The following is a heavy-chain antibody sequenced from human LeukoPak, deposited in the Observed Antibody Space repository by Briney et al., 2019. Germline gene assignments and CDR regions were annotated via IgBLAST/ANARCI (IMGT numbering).Heavy chain of an antibody. CDR3: ARRNGGYPIDY. J-gene: IGHJ4*02. V-gene: IGHV4-34*01. CDR2: INHSGST. D-gene: IGHD3-22*01. Sequence: KPSETLSLTCAVYGGSFSGYYWSWIRQPPGKGLEWIGEINHSGSTNYNPSLKSRVTISVDTSKNQFSLKLSSVTAADTAVYYCARRNGGYPIDYWGQGTLVTVSS. CDR1: GGSFSGYY.